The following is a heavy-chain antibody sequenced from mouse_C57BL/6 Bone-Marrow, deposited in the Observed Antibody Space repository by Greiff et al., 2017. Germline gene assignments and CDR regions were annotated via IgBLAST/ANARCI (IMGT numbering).Heavy chain of an antibody. V-gene: IGHV6-3*01. D-gene: IGHD1-1*02. Sequence: EVQGVESGGGLVQPGGSMKLSCVASGFTFSNYWMNWVRQSPEKGLEWVAQIRLKSDNYATHYAESVKGRFTISRADSKSSVYLQMNNLRAEDTGIYYCTRGWAYWGQGTLVTVSA. CDR1: GFTFSNYW. CDR2: IRLKSDNYAT. J-gene: IGHJ3*01. CDR3: TRGWAY.